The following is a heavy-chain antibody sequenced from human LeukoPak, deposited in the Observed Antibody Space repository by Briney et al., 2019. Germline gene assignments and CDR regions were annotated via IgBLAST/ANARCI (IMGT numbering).Heavy chain of an antibody. V-gene: IGHV1-2*02. CDR1: GYTFTGYY. J-gene: IGHJ3*01. CDR2: INPNSGGT. D-gene: IGHD3-22*01. Sequence: ASVKVSCKASGYTFTGYYIHWVRQAPGQGLEWMGWINPNSGGTNYAQKFQGRVTMTRDTSISTAYMDLSRLRSDDTAVYYCARQDYLETSGYYYRGAFDFWGQGTMVTVSP. CDR3: ARQDYLETSGYYYRGAFDF.